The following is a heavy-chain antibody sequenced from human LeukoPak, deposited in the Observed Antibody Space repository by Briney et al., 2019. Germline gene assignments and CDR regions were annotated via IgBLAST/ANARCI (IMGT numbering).Heavy chain of an antibody. Sequence: SETLSLTCTVSGRSISSGDYYWSWIRQPPGKGLERIGYIYYSGSTYYNPSLKSRVTISVDTSKNQFSLKLSSVTAADTAVYYCARDIVVVPAASRDYYYYYGMDVWGKGTTVTVSS. CDR3: ARDIVVVPAASRDYYYYYGMDV. J-gene: IGHJ6*04. CDR1: GRSISSGDYY. D-gene: IGHD2-2*01. CDR2: IYYSGST. V-gene: IGHV4-30-4*01.